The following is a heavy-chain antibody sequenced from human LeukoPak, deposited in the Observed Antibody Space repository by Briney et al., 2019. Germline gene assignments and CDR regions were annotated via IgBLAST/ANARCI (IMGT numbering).Heavy chain of an antibody. D-gene: IGHD3-10*01. CDR3: ARDVSSGSPQSLDY. CDR2: ISSSSSYI. J-gene: IGHJ4*02. Sequence: GGSLRLSCAASGFAFSGHSMNWVRQAPGKGLEWVSSISSSSSYIYYADSVKGRFTISRDNAKNSLYLQMNSLRAEDTAVYYCARDVSSGSPQSLDYWGQGTLVTVSS. V-gene: IGHV3-21*01. CDR1: GFAFSGHS.